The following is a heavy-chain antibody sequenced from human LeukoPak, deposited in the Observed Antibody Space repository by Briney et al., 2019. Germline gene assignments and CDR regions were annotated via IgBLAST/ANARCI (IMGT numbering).Heavy chain of an antibody. D-gene: IGHD6-6*01. Sequence: GGSLRLSCAASGFLFSTYSMHWVRQAPGKGLEWVSYISSSITTIYYADSVKGRFTISRDNAKNSLYLQMNSLRAEDTAVYYCAREADSGSSGDYFDYWGQGTLVTVSS. CDR2: ISSSITTI. CDR3: AREADSGSSGDYFDY. CDR1: GFLFSTYS. J-gene: IGHJ4*02. V-gene: IGHV3-48*01.